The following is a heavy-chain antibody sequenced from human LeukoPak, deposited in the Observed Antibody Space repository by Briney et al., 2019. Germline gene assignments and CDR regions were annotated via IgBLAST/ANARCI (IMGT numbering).Heavy chain of an antibody. J-gene: IGHJ5*02. CDR1: GYTFTSYG. CDR2: ISAYNGNT. CDR3: ASIGYGNNWFDP. Sequence: PKASVKVSCKASGYTFTSYGISWVRQAPGQGLEWMGWISAYNGNTNYAQKLQGRLTMTTDTSTSTAYMELSSLRSEDTAVYYCASIGYGNNWFDPWGQGTLVTVSS. D-gene: IGHD5-12*01. V-gene: IGHV1-18*01.